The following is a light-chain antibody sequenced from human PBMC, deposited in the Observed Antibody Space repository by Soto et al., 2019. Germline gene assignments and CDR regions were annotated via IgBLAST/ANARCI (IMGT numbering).Light chain of an antibody. CDR2: DAS. CDR1: QSVSSY. J-gene: IGKJ4*01. CDR3: QQRSNWPGLT. Sequence: DIVMTQSPDSLAVSLGERATINCKSSQSVSSYLAWYQQKPGQAPRLLIYDASNRATGIPARFSGSGSGTDFTLTISSLEPEDFAVYYCQQRSNWPGLTFGGGTKVEIK. V-gene: IGKV3-11*01.